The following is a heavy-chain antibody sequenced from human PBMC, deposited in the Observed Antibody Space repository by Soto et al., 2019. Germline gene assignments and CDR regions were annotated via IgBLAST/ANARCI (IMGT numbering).Heavy chain of an antibody. CDR1: GFSLSTSGVG. Sequence: QITLKESGPTLVKPTQTLMLTCTFSGFSLSTSGVGVGWIRQPPGKALEWLASVYWDDDKRYSPSLKSRLTITKDTSKNQVVLTMTNMDPVDTATYYCAHRRQLGYFQHWGQGTLVTVSS. D-gene: IGHD6-13*01. CDR2: VYWDDDK. CDR3: AHRRQLGYFQH. J-gene: IGHJ1*01. V-gene: IGHV2-5*02.